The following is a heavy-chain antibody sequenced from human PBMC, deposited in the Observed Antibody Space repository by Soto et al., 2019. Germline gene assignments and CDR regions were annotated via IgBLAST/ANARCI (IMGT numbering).Heavy chain of an antibody. Sequence: QVQLQESGPGLVKPSETLSLTCTVSGGSISSYYWSWIRQPPGKGLEWIGYIYYSGSTDYDPSLKRRVTISVDTSKNQFSLKLSSVTAADTAVYKCAIRWGTYVDFWGQGTLVTVSS. J-gene: IGHJ4*02. CDR2: IYYSGST. CDR3: AIRWGTYVDF. D-gene: IGHD7-27*01. CDR1: GGSISSYY. V-gene: IGHV4-59*01.